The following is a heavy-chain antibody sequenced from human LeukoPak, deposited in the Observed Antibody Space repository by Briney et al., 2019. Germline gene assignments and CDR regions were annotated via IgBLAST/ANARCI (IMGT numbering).Heavy chain of an antibody. J-gene: IGHJ4*02. CDR3: ARARASGRSGFDY. CDR1: GLTVSSYS. D-gene: IGHD2-15*01. V-gene: IGHV3-48*02. Sequence: GGSLRLSCAASGLTVSSYSMNWVRQAPGKGLEWVSYISSSSSTIYYEDSVKGRFTISRDNAKNSLYLQMNSLRDEDTTVYYCARARASGRSGFDYWGQGTLVTVSS. CDR2: ISSSSSTI.